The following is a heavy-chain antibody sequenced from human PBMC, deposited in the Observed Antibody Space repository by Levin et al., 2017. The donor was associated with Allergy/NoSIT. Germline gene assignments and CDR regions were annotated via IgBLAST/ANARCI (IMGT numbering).Heavy chain of an antibody. CDR1: GGSISSYY. J-gene: IGHJ5*02. Sequence: GSLRLSCTVSGGSISSYYWSWIRQPPGKGLEWIGYIYYSGSTNYNPSLKSRVTISVDTSKNQFSLKLSSVTAADTAVYYCARDPGSPAAGISWFDPWGQGTLVTVSS. CDR3: ARDPGSPAAGISWFDP. V-gene: IGHV4-59*01. CDR2: IYYSGST. D-gene: IGHD6-13*01.